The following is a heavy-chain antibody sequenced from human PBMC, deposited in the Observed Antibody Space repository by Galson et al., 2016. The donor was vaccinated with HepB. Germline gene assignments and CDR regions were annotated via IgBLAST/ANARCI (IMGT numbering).Heavy chain of an antibody. CDR1: GFTFRAYW. J-gene: IGHJ4*02. Sequence: SLRLSCAASGFTFRAYWMAWVRHTPSKGLEWMANIKQDGTEEYYVDSVKGRFTISRDNSKNSLFLQMNSLRAEDTAVYYCARDRGGNYDILTGHYNVGFFDYWGQGTLVTVSS. CDR3: ARDRGGNYDILTGHYNVGFFDY. D-gene: IGHD3-9*01. V-gene: IGHV3-7*03. CDR2: IKQDGTEE.